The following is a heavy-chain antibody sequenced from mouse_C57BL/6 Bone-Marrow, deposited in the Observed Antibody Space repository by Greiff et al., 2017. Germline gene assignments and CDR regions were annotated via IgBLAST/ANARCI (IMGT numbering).Heavy chain of an antibody. V-gene: IGHV1-63*01. Sequence: QVQLQQSGAELVRPGTSVKMSCKASGYTFTNYWIGWAKQRPGHGLEWIGDIYPGGGYTNYNEKFKGKATLTADKSSSTAYMQLSSLTSEDSAIYYCARRGYDYDVSFAYWGQGTLVTGSA. CDR3: ARRGYDYDVSFAY. CDR1: GYTFTNYW. D-gene: IGHD2-4*01. CDR2: IYPGGGYT. J-gene: IGHJ3*01.